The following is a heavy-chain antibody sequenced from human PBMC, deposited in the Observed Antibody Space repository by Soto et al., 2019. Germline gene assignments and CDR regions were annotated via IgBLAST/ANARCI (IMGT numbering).Heavy chain of an antibody. CDR1: GGSISSGGYY. CDR3: AGIYSGSPGGTLRY. J-gene: IGHJ4*02. D-gene: IGHD1-26*01. CDR2: IYYSGST. V-gene: IGHV4-31*03. Sequence: QVQLQESGPGLVKPSQTLSLTCTVSGGSISSGGYYWSWIRQHPGRGLEWIGDIYYSGSTYYNPSLKSRVTISVDTSKNPFSLKLSSVTAADTAVYYCAGIYSGSPGGTLRYWGQGTLVTVSS.